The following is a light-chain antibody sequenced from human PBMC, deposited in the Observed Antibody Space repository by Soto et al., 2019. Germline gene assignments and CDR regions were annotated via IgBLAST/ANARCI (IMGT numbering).Light chain of an antibody. CDR1: QSIRNW. Sequence: DIQMTQSPSTLSASVGDRVTITCRASQSIRNWLAWYQQKPGKAPKLLIYKASSLESGVPSRFSGSGSGTEFTLTVSSLQPDDFATYYCQQYISSSLWTFGQGTKVEIK. CDR2: KAS. CDR3: QQYISSSLWT. J-gene: IGKJ1*01. V-gene: IGKV1-5*03.